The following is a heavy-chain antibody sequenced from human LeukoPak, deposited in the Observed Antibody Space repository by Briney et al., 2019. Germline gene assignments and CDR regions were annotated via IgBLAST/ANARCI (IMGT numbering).Heavy chain of an antibody. CDR3: ASTSARSGYSYGSFDY. CDR2: MSSSSSYI. J-gene: IGHJ4*02. Sequence: PGGSLRLSCAASGFTFSSYSMNWVRQAPGKGLEWVSSMSSSSSYIYYADSVKGRFTISRDNAKNSLYLQMNSLRAEDTAVYYCASTSARSGYSYGSFDYWGQGTLVTVSS. V-gene: IGHV3-21*01. CDR1: GFTFSSYS. D-gene: IGHD5-18*01.